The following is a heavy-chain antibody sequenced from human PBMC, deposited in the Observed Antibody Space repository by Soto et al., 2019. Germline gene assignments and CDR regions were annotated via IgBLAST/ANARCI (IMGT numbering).Heavy chain of an antibody. CDR3: VRELSGGWFDP. Sequence: KPSETLSLTCTVSNDSINSYYWSWIRQPPGKGLQWIGYSYFSGGTDYNPALKGRVTISVDRSRNQFSLKLTSVTAADTAVYYCVRELSGGWFDPWGQGTLVTVSS. CDR2: SYFSGGT. J-gene: IGHJ5*02. CDR1: NDSINSYY. V-gene: IGHV4-59*01. D-gene: IGHD3-10*01.